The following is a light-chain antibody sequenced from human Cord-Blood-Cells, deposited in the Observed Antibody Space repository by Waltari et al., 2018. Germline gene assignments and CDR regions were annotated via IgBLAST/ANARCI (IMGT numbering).Light chain of an antibody. J-gene: IGKJ3*01. Sequence: DIQMTQSPSSLSASVGDRVTITCRASQSTSSDLNWYQQQPGKAPRPLIEAASSLQSGVPSRFSGSGSGTEFTLSISSLQPEDFATYYCQPSDSTPFTFGPATQVDNK. CDR2: AAS. CDR1: QSTSSD. CDR3: QPSDSTPFT. V-gene: IGKV1-39*01.